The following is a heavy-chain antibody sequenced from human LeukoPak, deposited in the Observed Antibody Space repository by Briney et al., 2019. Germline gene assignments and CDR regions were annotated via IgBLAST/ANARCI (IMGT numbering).Heavy chain of an antibody. D-gene: IGHD6-19*01. Sequence: GGSLRLSCAASGFTFSSYWMHWVRQAPGKGLVWVSRINSDGSSTSYADSVKGRFTISRDNAKNTLYLQMNSLRAEDTAVYYCAREGSGGWYLYFDYWGQGTLVTVSS. V-gene: IGHV3-74*01. CDR3: AREGSGGWYLYFDY. CDR2: INSDGSST. J-gene: IGHJ4*02. CDR1: GFTFSSYW.